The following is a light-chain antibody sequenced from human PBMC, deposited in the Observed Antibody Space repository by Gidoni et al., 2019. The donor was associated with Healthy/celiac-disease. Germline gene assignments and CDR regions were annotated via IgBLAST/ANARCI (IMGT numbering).Light chain of an antibody. J-gene: IGLJ3*02. CDR2: QDN. CDR3: QAWDSSTVV. Sequence: SYELTQPPYVSVPSGQAASITCSGDNLGDKYVCWYQQKPGQSPVLVIYQDNKRPSGIPERLSGSNSGNTATLTISGTQALDEADYYCQAWDSSTVVFGGGTRLTVL. V-gene: IGLV3-1*01. CDR1: NLGDKY.